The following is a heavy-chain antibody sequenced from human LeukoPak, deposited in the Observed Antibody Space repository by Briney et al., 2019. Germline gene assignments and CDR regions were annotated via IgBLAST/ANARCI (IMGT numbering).Heavy chain of an antibody. CDR3: ARIGPRSGSYTPQDY. Sequence: SETLSLTCTVSGASISRDYWGWIRQPPGKGLEWIGSIYHSGSTYYNPSLKSRVTISVDTSKNQFSLKLSSVTAADTAVYYCARIGPRSGSYTPQDYWGQGTLVTVSS. V-gene: IGHV4-38-2*02. D-gene: IGHD1-26*01. CDR2: IYHSGST. CDR1: GASISRDY. J-gene: IGHJ4*02.